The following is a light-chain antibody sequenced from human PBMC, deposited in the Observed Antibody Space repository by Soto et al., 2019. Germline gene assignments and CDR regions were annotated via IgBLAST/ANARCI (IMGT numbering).Light chain of an antibody. J-gene: IGLJ3*02. CDR1: SSDVGGYNY. Sequence: QSALTQPASVSGSPGQSITISCTGTSSDVGGYNYVSWYQQHPGKAPKLMIYEVSNRPSGVSNRFSGSKSGNTASLTISGLQPEDEADYYCSSYTSSSALGVFGGETNITVL. V-gene: IGLV2-14*01. CDR2: EVS. CDR3: SSYTSSSALGV.